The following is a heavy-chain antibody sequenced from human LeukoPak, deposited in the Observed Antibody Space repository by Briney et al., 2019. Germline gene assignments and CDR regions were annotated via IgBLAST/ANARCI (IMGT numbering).Heavy chain of an antibody. CDR2: IYYSGST. V-gene: IGHV4-59*01. D-gene: IGHD3-22*01. CDR3: ARDSYYYDSSGYYRVTDY. Sequence: SETLSLTCTVSGGSISSYYWSWIRQPPGKGLEWIGYIYYSGSTNYNPSLKSRVTISVDTSKNQFSLKLSSVTAADTAVYYCARDSYYYDSSGYYRVTDYWGQGTLVTVSS. J-gene: IGHJ4*02. CDR1: GGSISSYY.